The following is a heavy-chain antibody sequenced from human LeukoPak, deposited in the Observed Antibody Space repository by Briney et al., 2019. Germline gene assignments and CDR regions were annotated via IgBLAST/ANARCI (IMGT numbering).Heavy chain of an antibody. CDR2: ISTTSDYI. V-gene: IGHV3-21*01. Sequence: GGSLRLSCAASGFTFSRYSMNWVRQAPGKGLEWVSSISTTSDYIYYADSLKGRLTISRDNAKNSLYLQMNSLRAEDTAVYYCARGGVYSQGFDYWGQGTLVTVSS. D-gene: IGHD5/OR15-5a*01. CDR1: GFTFSRYS. J-gene: IGHJ4*02. CDR3: ARGGVYSQGFDY.